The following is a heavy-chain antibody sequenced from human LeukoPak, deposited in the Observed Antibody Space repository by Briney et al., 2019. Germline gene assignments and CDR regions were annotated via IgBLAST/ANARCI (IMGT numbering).Heavy chain of an antibody. Sequence: AETLSLTCTVSGASISSDYWTWIRQPPGMGLEWIGYIYYSGTTNYNPSLRSRVTMSVDTSRNQFSLELPSVTAADSAVYYCARYLRQPGTFYLDHWGQGTLVPVSS. V-gene: IGHV4-59*13. D-gene: IGHD3-16*01. CDR2: IYYSGTT. CDR3: ARYLRQPGTFYLDH. J-gene: IGHJ4*02. CDR1: GASISSDY.